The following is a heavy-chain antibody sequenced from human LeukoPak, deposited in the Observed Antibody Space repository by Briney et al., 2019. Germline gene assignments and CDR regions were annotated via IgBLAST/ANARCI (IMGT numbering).Heavy chain of an antibody. CDR1: GGTFSSYA. D-gene: IGHD3-3*01. CDR2: IIPIFGTA. Sequence: GASVKVSCKASGGTFSSYAISWVRQAPGQGLEWMGRIIPIFGTANYAQKFQGRVTITTDESTSTAYMELSSLRSEDTAVYYCARDRGGYYDFWSGYLSFDYWGQGTLVTVPS. CDR3: ARDRGGYYDFWSGYLSFDY. V-gene: IGHV1-69*05. J-gene: IGHJ4*02.